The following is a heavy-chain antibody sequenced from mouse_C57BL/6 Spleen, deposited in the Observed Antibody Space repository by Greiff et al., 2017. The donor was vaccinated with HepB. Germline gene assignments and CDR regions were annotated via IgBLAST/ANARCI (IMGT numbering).Heavy chain of an antibody. CDR3: APVGTGSLFAY. Sequence: QVQLQQSGAELARPGASVKLSCKASGYTFTSYGISWVKQRTGQGLEWIGEIYPRSGNTYYNEKFKGKATLTADKSSSTAYMELRSLTSEDSAVYFCAPVGTGSLFAYWGQGTLVTVSA. CDR1: GYTFTSYG. CDR2: IYPRSGNT. V-gene: IGHV1-81*01. J-gene: IGHJ3*01. D-gene: IGHD4-1*01.